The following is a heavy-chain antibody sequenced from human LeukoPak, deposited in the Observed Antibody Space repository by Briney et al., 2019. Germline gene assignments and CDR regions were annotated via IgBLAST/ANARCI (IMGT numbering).Heavy chain of an antibody. CDR1: GYTLTELS. D-gene: IGHD3-3*01. Sequence: GASVKVSCKVSGYTLTELSMHWVRQAPGKGLEWMGGFDPEDGETIYAQKFQGRVTMTEDTSTDTAYMELSSLRSEDTAVYYCARDRAILGSHSLYFDYWGQGTLVTVSS. CDR2: FDPEDGET. J-gene: IGHJ4*02. CDR3: ARDRAILGSHSLYFDY. V-gene: IGHV1-24*01.